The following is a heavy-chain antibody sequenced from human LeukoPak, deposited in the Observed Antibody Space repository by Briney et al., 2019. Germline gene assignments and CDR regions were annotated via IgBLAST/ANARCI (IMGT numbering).Heavy chain of an antibody. V-gene: IGHV3-30*18. CDR2: ISYDGSNK. D-gene: IGHD6-19*01. Sequence: PGRSLRLSCAASGFTFSSYGMHWVRQATGKGLEWVAVISYDGSNKYYADSVKGRFTISRDNSKNTLYLQMNSLRAEDTAVYYCAKDSSGWYYFDYWGQGTLVTVSS. CDR3: AKDSSGWYYFDY. CDR1: GFTFSSYG. J-gene: IGHJ4*02.